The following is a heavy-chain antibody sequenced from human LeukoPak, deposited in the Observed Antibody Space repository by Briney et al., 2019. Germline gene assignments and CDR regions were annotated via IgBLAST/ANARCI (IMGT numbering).Heavy chain of an antibody. J-gene: IGHJ1*01. CDR3: ATGMDNYDSSGYYSYFQH. CDR1: GFTFSSYA. Sequence: PGGSLRLSCTSSGFTFSSYAMSWVRQAPGKGLEWVSSITGSGGSTYYADSVKGRFTISRDNSKNTLYVQMHSLRVEDTAVYYCATGMDNYDSSGYYSYFQHWGQGSLVTVSS. D-gene: IGHD3-22*01. CDR2: ITGSGGST. V-gene: IGHV3-23*01.